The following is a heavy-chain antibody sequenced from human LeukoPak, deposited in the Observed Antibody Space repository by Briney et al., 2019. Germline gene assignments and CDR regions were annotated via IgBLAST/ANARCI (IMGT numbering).Heavy chain of an antibody. CDR1: GGTFSSYA. CDR2: ITPMFGTA. CDR3: ARFSSNYVSYYYGTDV. D-gene: IGHD4-11*01. J-gene: IGHJ6*02. V-gene: IGHV1-69*13. Sequence: SVKVSCKASGGTFSSYAISWVRQAPGQGLEWMGGITPMFGTAKYAQKFQGRVTITADESTSTAYMELSSLRSEDTAVYYCARFSSNYVSYYYGTDVWGQGTTVTVSS.